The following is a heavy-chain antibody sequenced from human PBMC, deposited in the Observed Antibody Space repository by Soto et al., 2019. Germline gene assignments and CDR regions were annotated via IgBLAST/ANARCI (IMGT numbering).Heavy chain of an antibody. J-gene: IGHJ6*02. CDR2: MYKTGST. CDR3: ARDLWGYCGTDCYPLDV. CDR1: GGSISSAY. Sequence: LSLTCTVSGGSISSAYWSWIRQPPGKGLEWIGYMYKTGSTVYNPSLKSRVTISVDTSKNQFYLKVNSVTAADTAVYYCARDLWGYCGTDCYPLDVWGQGTTVTVSS. V-gene: IGHV4-59*01. D-gene: IGHD2-21*02.